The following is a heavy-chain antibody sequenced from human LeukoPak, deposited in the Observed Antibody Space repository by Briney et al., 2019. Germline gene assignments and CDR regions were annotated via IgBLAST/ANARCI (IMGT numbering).Heavy chain of an antibody. CDR3: ARATVLLLWFGELLYFDY. V-gene: IGHV3-48*01. J-gene: IGHJ4*02. Sequence: GGSLRLSCAASGFTFSSYEMNWVRQAPGKGLEWVSYISSSSSTIYYADSVKGRFTISRDNAKNSLYLQMNSLRAEDTAVYYCARATVLLLWFGELLYFDYWGQGTLVTVSS. D-gene: IGHD3-10*01. CDR2: ISSSSSTI. CDR1: GFTFSSYE.